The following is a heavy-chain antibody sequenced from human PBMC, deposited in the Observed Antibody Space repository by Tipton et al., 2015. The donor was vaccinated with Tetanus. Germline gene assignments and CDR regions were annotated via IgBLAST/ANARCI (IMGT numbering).Heavy chain of an antibody. CDR3: ARAPNRISRAYDY. CDR2: IYLSGHT. V-gene: IGHV4-59*01. CDR1: GGSLRSYY. D-gene: IGHD1-14*01. Sequence: TLSLTCTVSGGSLRSYYWSWIRQPPGKGLEWLGYIYLSGHTKYNPSLKSRVTISVDTSKNQFSLKLGSVTAADTAVYYCARAPNRISRAYDYWGQGTQITVSS. J-gene: IGHJ4*02.